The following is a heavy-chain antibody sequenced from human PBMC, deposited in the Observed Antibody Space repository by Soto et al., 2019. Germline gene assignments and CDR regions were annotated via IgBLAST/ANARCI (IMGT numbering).Heavy chain of an antibody. Sequence: GGSLRLSCAASGFTFSNYWMHWVRQAPGKGLVWVSHINTDGSTATYADSVKGRFTISRDNAKNTLYLQMNSLRAEDTAVYYCARASGAYYYDSSGLYFDYWGQGALVTAPQ. J-gene: IGHJ4*02. CDR3: ARASGAYYYDSSGLYFDY. CDR1: GFTFSNYW. V-gene: IGHV3-74*01. CDR2: INTDGSTA. D-gene: IGHD3-22*01.